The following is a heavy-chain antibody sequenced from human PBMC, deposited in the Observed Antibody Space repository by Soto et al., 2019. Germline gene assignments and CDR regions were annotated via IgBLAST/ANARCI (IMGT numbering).Heavy chain of an antibody. CDR3: AGDSPASGY. CDR2: ISAYSGNT. Sequence: QVQLVQSGAEVKKPGASVKVSCKASGYTFSSYAITWVRQAPGQGLEWMAWISAYSGNTNYAQKFQGRVTMTTDTSTGTAHMELRSLSSDDTAVYYCAGDSPASGYWGQGTLVTVSS. D-gene: IGHD3-10*01. V-gene: IGHV1-18*01. J-gene: IGHJ4*02. CDR1: GYTFSSYA.